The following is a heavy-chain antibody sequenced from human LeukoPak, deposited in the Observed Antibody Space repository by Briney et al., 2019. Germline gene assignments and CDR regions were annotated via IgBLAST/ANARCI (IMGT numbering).Heavy chain of an antibody. CDR1: GFTFSSYA. J-gene: IGHJ4*02. V-gene: IGHV3-23*01. CDR3: ARARGGYDLDY. CDR2: ISGSGGST. D-gene: IGHD5-12*01. Sequence: GGSLRLSCAASGFTFSSYAMSWVRQAPGKGLEWVSAISGSGGSTYYADSVKGRFTISRDNAKNSLYLQMNSLRVEDTAVYYCARARGGYDLDYWGQGTLVTVSS.